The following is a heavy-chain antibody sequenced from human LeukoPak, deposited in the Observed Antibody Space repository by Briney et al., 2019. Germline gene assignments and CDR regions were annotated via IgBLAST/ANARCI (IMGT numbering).Heavy chain of an antibody. CDR3: AREFYYDSSGFGH. J-gene: IGHJ5*02. D-gene: IGHD3-22*01. CDR1: GGSISSYY. CDR2: IYYSGST. V-gene: IGHV4-59*01. Sequence: SETLSLTCTVSGGSISSYYWSWIRQPPGKGLEWIGYIYYSGSTNYNPSLKSRVTISVDTSKNQFSLKLSSVTAADTAVYYCAREFYYDSSGFGHWGQGTLVTVSS.